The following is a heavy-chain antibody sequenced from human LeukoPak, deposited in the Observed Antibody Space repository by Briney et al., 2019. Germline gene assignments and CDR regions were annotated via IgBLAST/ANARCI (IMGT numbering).Heavy chain of an antibody. CDR1: GFTFSDYY. V-gene: IGHV3-11*01. D-gene: IGHD6-19*01. Sequence: GGALRLSFAASGFTFSDYYRSWIRQAAWKGLEWVSYISRSGSTIYYEDSVKGRFTISRDNAKNSLYLQMNSLRAEDTAVYYCASIAVAVRARDYWGQGTLVTVSS. CDR3: ASIAVAVRARDY. J-gene: IGHJ4*02. CDR2: ISRSGSTI.